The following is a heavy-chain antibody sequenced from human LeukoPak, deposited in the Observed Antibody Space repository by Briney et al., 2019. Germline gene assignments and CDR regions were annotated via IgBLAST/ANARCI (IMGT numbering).Heavy chain of an antibody. D-gene: IGHD5-18*01. CDR2: IIPIFGTA. Sequence: SVKVSCKASGGTFSSYAISWVRQAPGQGLEWMGGIIPIFGTANYAQKFQGRVTITMDESTSTAYMELRSLRSDDTAVYYCARGASWIQLWFAFDYWGQGTLVTVSS. CDR1: GGTFSSYA. CDR3: ARGASWIQLWFAFDY. V-gene: IGHV1-69*05. J-gene: IGHJ4*02.